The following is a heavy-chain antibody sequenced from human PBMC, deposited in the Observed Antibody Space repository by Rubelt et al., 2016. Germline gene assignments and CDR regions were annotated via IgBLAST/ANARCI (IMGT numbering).Heavy chain of an antibody. CDR2: IYPGDSDT. CDR3: AGVGDSSGWATHSDY. CDR1: GYSFTSYW. J-gene: IGHJ4*02. Sequence: EVQLVQSGAEVKKPGESLKISCKGSGYSFTSYWIGWVRQMPGKGLEWMGIIYPGDSDTRYSPSFQGQVTISADKSISTAYLQWSSRKASDTAMYYCAGVGDSSGWATHSDYWGQGTLVTVSS. D-gene: IGHD6-19*01. V-gene: IGHV5-51*01.